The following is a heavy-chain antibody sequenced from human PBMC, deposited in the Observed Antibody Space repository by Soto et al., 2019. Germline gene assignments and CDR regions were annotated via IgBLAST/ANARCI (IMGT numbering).Heavy chain of an antibody. CDR3: AKDSQVGATDYYYYGMDV. J-gene: IGHJ6*02. D-gene: IGHD1-26*01. CDR2: ISWDGGST. Sequence: PGGSLRLSCAASGFTFDDYTMHWVRQAPGKGLEWVSLISWDGGSTYYADSVKGRFTISRDNSKNSLYLQMNSLRTEDTALYYCAKDSQVGATDYYYYGMDVWGQGTTVTVSS. CDR1: GFTFDDYT. V-gene: IGHV3-43*01.